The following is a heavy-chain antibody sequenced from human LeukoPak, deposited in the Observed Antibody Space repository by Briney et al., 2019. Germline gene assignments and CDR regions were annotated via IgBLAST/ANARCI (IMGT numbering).Heavy chain of an antibody. CDR3: TRDYRGKDV. J-gene: IGHJ6*02. Sequence: PGGSLRLSCAASGFTFSSYAMHWVRQAPGKGLEWVANIKQDGSDKFYADSMKGRFTISRDNAKNSVYLQMDSLRVEDTAVYYCTRDYRGKDVWGRGTTVTVSS. CDR1: GFTFSSYA. D-gene: IGHD3-16*02. CDR2: IKQDGSDK. V-gene: IGHV3-7*01.